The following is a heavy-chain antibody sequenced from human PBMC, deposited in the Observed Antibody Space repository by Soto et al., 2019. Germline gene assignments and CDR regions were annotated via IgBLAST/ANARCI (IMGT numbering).Heavy chain of an antibody. CDR1: GFTFSSYS. J-gene: IGHJ6*03. V-gene: IGHV3-21*01. CDR3: ARPVVVPAADYMDV. CDR2: ISSSSSYI. Sequence: PGGSLRLSCAASGFTFSSYSMNWVRQAPGKGLEWVSSISSSSSYIYYADSVKGRFTISRDNAKNSLYLQMNSLRAEDTAVYYCARPVVVPAADYMDVWGKGTTVTVSS. D-gene: IGHD2-2*01.